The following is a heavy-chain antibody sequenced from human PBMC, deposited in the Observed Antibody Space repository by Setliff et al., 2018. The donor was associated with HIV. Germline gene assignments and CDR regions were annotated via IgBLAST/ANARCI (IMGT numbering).Heavy chain of an antibody. D-gene: IGHD2-21*01. CDR2: MSKRGTY. CDR3: AGDAVEASIPGGWFDS. CDR1: GGSVSSGAYF. J-gene: IGHJ5*01. V-gene: IGHV4-31*03. Sequence: PSETLSLTCTVSGGSVSSGAYFWSWIRQHPGKGLEWMGYMSKRGTYIINPSLESRMTMSVDTSKNQLYLRLKSVTAADTAVYFCAGDAVEASIPGGWFDSWGPGTLVTVSS.